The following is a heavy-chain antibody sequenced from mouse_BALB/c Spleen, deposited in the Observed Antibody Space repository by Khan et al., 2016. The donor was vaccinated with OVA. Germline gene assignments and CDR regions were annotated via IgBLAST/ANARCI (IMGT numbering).Heavy chain of an antibody. V-gene: IGHV6-6*02. CDR1: GFTFSNYW. D-gene: IGHD2-2*01. J-gene: IGHJ1*01. CDR2: IRLVSNNYAT. CDR3: AQGYDWYLDV. Sequence: EVQLQESGGGLVQPGGSMKLSCVASGFTFSNYWMNWVRQSPEKGLEWVAEIRLVSNNYATHYVESVKGRFTISRDDSKSCVYLQMHNLRAEDTGILYCAQGYDWYLDVWGPGTTVTVSS.